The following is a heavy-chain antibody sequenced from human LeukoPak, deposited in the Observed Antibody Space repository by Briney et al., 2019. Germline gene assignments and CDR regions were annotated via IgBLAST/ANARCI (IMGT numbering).Heavy chain of an antibody. CDR3: AKDKEYASGSYPIES. CDR1: GFIFSTYG. J-gene: IGHJ4*02. V-gene: IGHV3-30*02. Sequence: GGSLRLSCAASGFIFSTYGMHWVRQAPGKGLEWVSFITYEGGYNQYYAESVKGRFTISRDNSKNTLYLQMISLRLEDAAVYYCAKDKEYASGSYPIESRGQGTLVTVSS. D-gene: IGHD3-10*01. CDR2: ITYEGGYNQ.